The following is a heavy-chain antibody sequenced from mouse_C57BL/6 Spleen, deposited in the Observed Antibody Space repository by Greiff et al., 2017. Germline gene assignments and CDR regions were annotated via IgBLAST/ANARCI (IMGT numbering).Heavy chain of an antibody. CDR2: IHPSASDT. Sequence: QVQLQQPGAELVKPGASVKVSCKASGYTFTSYWMHWVKQRPGQGLEWIGRIHPSASDTNYNQKFKGKATLTVDKSSSTAYMQLSSLTSEDSAVYYCAIIYDGYYGFAYWGQGTLVTVSA. CDR1: GYTFTSYW. CDR3: AIIYDGYYGFAY. V-gene: IGHV1-74*01. D-gene: IGHD2-3*01. J-gene: IGHJ3*01.